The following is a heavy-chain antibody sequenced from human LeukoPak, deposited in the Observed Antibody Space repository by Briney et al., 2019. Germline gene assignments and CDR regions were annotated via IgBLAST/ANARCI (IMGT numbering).Heavy chain of an antibody. Sequence: PSETLSLTCTVSGGSISSYYWSWIRQPPGKGLEWIGYIYYSGSTNYNPSLKSRVTISVDTSKNQFSLKLSSVTAADTAVYYCARDQRYSSGWYPDAFDIWGQGTMVTVSS. CDR1: GGSISSYY. CDR3: ARDQRYSSGWYPDAFDI. V-gene: IGHV4-59*01. CDR2: IYYSGST. D-gene: IGHD6-19*01. J-gene: IGHJ3*02.